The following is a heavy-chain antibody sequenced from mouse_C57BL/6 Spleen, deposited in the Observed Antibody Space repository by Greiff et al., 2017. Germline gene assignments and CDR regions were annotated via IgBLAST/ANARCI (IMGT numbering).Heavy chain of an antibody. V-gene: IGHV5-15*01. J-gene: IGHJ3*01. CDR3: ARRNDYGWFAY. CDR2: ISNLAYSI. D-gene: IGHD2-4*01. Sequence: EVHLVESGGGLVQPGGSLKLSCAASGFTFSDYGMAWVRQAPRRGPEWVAFISNLAYSIYYADTVTGRFTISRENAKNTLYLEMSSLRSEDTAMYYCARRNDYGWFAYWGQGTLVTVSA. CDR1: GFTFSDYG.